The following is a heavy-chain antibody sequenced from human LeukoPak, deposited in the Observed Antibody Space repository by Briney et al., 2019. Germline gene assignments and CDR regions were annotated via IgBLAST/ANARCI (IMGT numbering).Heavy chain of an antibody. V-gene: IGHV3-48*01. J-gene: IGHJ4*02. CDR2: ISSSSSTT. Sequence: GGSLRLSCAASGFTFSSYSMNWVRQAPGKGLEWVSYISSSSSTTYYADSVKGRFTISRDNSKNTLYLQMNSLRAEDTALYYCAKVPYGSGTRGGFDYWGQGTLVTVSS. CDR1: GFTFSSYS. D-gene: IGHD3-10*01. CDR3: AKVPYGSGTRGGFDY.